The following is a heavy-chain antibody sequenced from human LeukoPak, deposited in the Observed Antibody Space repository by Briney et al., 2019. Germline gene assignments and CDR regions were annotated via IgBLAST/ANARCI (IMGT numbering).Heavy chain of an antibody. J-gene: IGHJ4*02. Sequence: SETLSLTCTVSGGSISSSSYYWGWIRQPPGKGLEWIGSIYYSGSTYYNPSLKGRVTISVDTSKNQFSLKLSSVTAADTAVYYCARGTVGYGDYYFDYWGQGTLVTVSS. CDR2: IYYSGST. CDR3: ARGTVGYGDYYFDY. D-gene: IGHD4-17*01. CDR1: GGSISSSSYY. V-gene: IGHV4-39*07.